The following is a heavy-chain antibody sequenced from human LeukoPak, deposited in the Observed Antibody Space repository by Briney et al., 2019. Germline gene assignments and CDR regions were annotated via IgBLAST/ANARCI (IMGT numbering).Heavy chain of an antibody. CDR1: GFTFSNYW. D-gene: IGHD1-14*01. CDR3: AKEVAYPIITYDS. CDR2: IKQDGSEK. Sequence: GGSLRHSCAASGFTFSNYWMNWLRQAPGKGLEWVANIKQDGSEKYYVDSVKGRFTISRDNAKNSLYLQMNSLRAEDAGVYYCAKEVAYPIITYDSWGPGTLVTVSS. J-gene: IGHJ4*02. V-gene: IGHV3-7*01.